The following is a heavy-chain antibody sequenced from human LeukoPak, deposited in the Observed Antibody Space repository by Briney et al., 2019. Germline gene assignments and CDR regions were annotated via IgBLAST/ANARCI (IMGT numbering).Heavy chain of an antibody. CDR3: ARDLAYCGGDCYHLRGPYNWFDP. D-gene: IGHD2-21*02. CDR1: GYTFTSYY. J-gene: IGHJ5*02. Sequence: ASVKVSCKASGYTFTSYYMHWVRQAPGQGLEWMGIINPSGGSTSYAQKFQGRVTMTRDTSTSTVYMELSSLRSEDTAVYYCARDLAYCGGDCYHLRGPYNWFDPWGQGTLVTVSS. CDR2: INPSGGST. V-gene: IGHV1-46*01.